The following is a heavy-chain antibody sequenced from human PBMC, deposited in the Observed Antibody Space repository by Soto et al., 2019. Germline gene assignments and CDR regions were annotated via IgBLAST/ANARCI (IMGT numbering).Heavy chain of an antibody. CDR1: GFTFSSYA. CDR3: AKVGFYGSGSYNDYYYYMDV. J-gene: IGHJ6*03. V-gene: IGHV3-23*01. D-gene: IGHD3-10*01. CDR2: ISGSGVST. Sequence: EVQLSESGGGLVQPGGSLRLSCVASGFTFSSYAMSWARQAPGKGLEWVSSISGSGVSTYYTDSVKGRFTISRDNSKNTLYLQMNSLRAEDAALYYCAKVGFYGSGSYNDYYYYMDVWGKGTTVTVSS.